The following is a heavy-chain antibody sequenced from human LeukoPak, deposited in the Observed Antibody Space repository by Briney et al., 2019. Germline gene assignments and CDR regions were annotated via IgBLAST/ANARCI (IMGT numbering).Heavy chain of an antibody. J-gene: IGHJ6*02. CDR2: IYYSGST. CDR3: ARDGRDYYYGMDV. V-gene: IGHV4-59*01. Sequence: KTSETLSLTCTVSGGSISSYYWSWIRQPPGKGLEWIGYIYYSGSTNYNPSLKSRVTISVDTSKNHFSLKLSSVTAADTAVYYCARDGRDYYYGMDVWGQGTTVTVSS. CDR1: GGSISSYY.